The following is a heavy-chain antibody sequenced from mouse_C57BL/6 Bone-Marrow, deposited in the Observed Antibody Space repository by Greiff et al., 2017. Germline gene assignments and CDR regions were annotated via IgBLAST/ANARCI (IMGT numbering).Heavy chain of an antibody. CDR1: GYSFTDYN. D-gene: IGHD1-1*01. CDR2: INPNYGTT. Sequence: VQLKESGPELVKPGASVKISCKASGYSFTDYNMNWVKQSNGKSLEWIGVINPNYGTTSYNQKFKGKATLTVDQSSSTAYMQLNSLTSEDSAVYYCARRGHYGSRPWYFDVWGTGTTVTVSS. J-gene: IGHJ1*03. V-gene: IGHV1-39*01. CDR3: ARRGHYGSRPWYFDV.